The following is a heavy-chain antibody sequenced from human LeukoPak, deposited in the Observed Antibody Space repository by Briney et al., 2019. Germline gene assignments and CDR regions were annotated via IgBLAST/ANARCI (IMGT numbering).Heavy chain of an antibody. V-gene: IGHV4-39*01. CDR2: IYYSGST. CDR1: GGSISSSSYY. CDR3: ARQMRGYCSSTSCPYMDV. D-gene: IGHD2-2*01. Sequence: PSETLFLTCTVSGGSISSSSYYWGWIRQPPGKGLEWIGSIYYSGSTYYNPSLKSRVTISVDTSKNQFSLKLSSVTAADTAVYYCARQMRGYCSSTSCPYMDVWGKGTTVTVSS. J-gene: IGHJ6*03.